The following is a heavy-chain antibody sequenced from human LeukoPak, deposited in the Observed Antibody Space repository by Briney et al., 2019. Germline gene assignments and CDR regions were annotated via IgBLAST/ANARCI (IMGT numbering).Heavy chain of an antibody. J-gene: IGHJ4*02. V-gene: IGHV4-39*07. CDR2: IYYSGST. CDR3: ARDPGTYYYDSSGYLTARGGYFDY. Sequence: GSLRLSCAASGFTFSSYGMHWVRQPPGKGLEWIGSIYYSGSTYYNPSLKSRVTISVDTSKNQFSLKLSSVTAADTAVYYCARDPGTYYYDSSGYLTARGGYFDYWGQGTLVTVSS. CDR1: GFTFSSYG. D-gene: IGHD3-22*01.